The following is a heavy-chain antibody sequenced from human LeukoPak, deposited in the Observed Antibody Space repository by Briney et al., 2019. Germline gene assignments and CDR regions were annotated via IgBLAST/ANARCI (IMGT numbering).Heavy chain of an antibody. J-gene: IGHJ3*02. CDR3: ARVGGYCSGGSCYRKRERGAFDI. CDR2: ISRSGTYI. V-gene: IGHV3-21*01. CDR1: GLTTSHNI. D-gene: IGHD2-15*01. Sequence: GGSLRLSCAASGLTTSHNINNAMSWVRHAPGKGLEWVSSISRSGTYIYYADSVKGRLTISRDNAKNSLYLQMNSLRAEDTAVYYCARVGGYCSGGSCYRKRERGAFDIWGQGTMVTVSS.